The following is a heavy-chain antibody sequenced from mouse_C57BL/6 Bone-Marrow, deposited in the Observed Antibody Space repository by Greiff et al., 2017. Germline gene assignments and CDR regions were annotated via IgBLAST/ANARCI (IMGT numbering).Heavy chain of an antibody. D-gene: IGHD1-1*01. CDR1: GYTFTSYW. CDR2: IDPSDSET. Sequence: QVQLQQPGAELVRPGSSVKLSCKASGYTFTSYWMHWVKQRPIQGLEWIGNIDPSDSETHYNQKFKDKATLTVDKSSSTAYMQLSSLTSEASAVYYCARDYYGSSYWYFDVWGTGTTVTVSS. CDR3: ARDYYGSSYWYFDV. J-gene: IGHJ1*03. V-gene: IGHV1-52*01.